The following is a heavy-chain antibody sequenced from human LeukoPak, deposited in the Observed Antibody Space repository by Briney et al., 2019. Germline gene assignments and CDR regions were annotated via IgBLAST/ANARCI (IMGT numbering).Heavy chain of an antibody. CDR1: GDSISSYY. Sequence: SETLSLTCTVSGDSISSYYWSWIRQPPGKGLEWIGYIHYSGSTSYNPSLKSRVTISVDTSRNQFSLTLNSVTAADTAVYYCASAFWGSGIDYWGQGTLVTVSS. CDR3: ASAFWGSGIDY. V-gene: IGHV4-59*01. CDR2: IHYSGST. D-gene: IGHD3-16*01. J-gene: IGHJ4*02.